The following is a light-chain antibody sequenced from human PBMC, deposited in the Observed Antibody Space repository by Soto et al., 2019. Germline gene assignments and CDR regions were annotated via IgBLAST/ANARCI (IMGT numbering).Light chain of an antibody. CDR1: QSVSSN. CDR2: DVS. Sequence: EIVMTQSPATLSVSPGERATLSCWASQSVSSNLAWYQQKPGQAPRLLIYDVSTRATGIPTRFSGSGSGTEFTLTISGLQSEDFAAYYCQQYNNWPLTFGGGTKVDIK. CDR3: QQYNNWPLT. J-gene: IGKJ4*01. V-gene: IGKV3D-15*01.